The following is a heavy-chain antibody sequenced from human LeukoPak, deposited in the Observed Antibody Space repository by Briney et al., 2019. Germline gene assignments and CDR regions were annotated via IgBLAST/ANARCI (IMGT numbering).Heavy chain of an antibody. V-gene: IGHV1-8*01. J-gene: IGHJ6*03. CDR2: MNPNSGNT. CDR3: ARAVGATSLYYYYYYMDV. D-gene: IGHD1-26*01. CDR1: GYTFTSYD. Sequence: SVKVSCKASGYTFTSYDINWVRQAAGQGREWMGWMNPNSGNTGYAQKFQGRVTMTRNTSISTAYMELSSLRSEDTAVYYCARAVGATSLYYYYYYMDVWGKGTTVTVSS.